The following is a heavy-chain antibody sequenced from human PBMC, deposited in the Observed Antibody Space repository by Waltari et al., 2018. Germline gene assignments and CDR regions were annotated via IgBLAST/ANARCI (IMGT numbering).Heavy chain of an antibody. D-gene: IGHD6-13*01. CDR3: ARDEAAGFDY. Sequence: EVQLVESGGGLVKPGGSLRLSCAASGFTFSSYSMNWVRQAPGKGREWVSSISSSSSYIYYADSVKGRFTISRDNAKNSLYLQMNSLRAEDTAVYYCARDEAAGFDYWGQGTLVTVSS. CDR2: ISSSSSYI. V-gene: IGHV3-21*01. J-gene: IGHJ4*02. CDR1: GFTFSSYS.